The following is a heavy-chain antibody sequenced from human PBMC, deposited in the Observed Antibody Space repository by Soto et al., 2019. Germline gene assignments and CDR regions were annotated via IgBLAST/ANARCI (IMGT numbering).Heavy chain of an antibody. CDR1: GFSFSGYW. V-gene: IGHV3-7*03. J-gene: IGHJ5*02. Sequence: GGSLRLSCAASGFSFSGYWMSWVRQAPGKGPEWVANIKEDGTEQHYVDSVKGRFTISRDNSENSLFLQMNNLRAEDSAIYYCAITTSTVSYWFDPWGPGTQVTVSS. CDR3: AITTSTVSYWFDP. D-gene: IGHD4-4*01. CDR2: IKEDGTEQ.